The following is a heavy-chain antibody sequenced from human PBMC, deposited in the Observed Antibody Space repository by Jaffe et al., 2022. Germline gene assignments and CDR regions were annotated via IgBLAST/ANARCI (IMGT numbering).Heavy chain of an antibody. D-gene: IGHD2-15*01. CDR3: ARDHLCSGGSCYSFDY. V-gene: IGHV1-46*01. J-gene: IGHJ4*02. CDR2: INPSGGST. Sequence: QVQLVQSGAEVKKPGASVKVSCKASGYTFTSYYMHWVRQAPGQGLEWMGIINPSGGSTSYAQKFQGRVTMTRDTSTSTVYMELSSLRSEDTAVYYCARDHLCSGGSCYSFDYWGQGTLVTVSS. CDR1: GYTFTSYY.